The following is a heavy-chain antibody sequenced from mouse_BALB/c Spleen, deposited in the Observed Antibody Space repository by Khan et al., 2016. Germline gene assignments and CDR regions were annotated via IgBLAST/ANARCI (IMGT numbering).Heavy chain of an antibody. V-gene: IGHV1-9*01. CDR2: ILPGSGST. D-gene: IGHD4-1*01. Sequence: QVQLQQSGAELMKPGASVKISCRATGYTFSSYWIAWIKQRPGHGLEWIGQILPGSGSTHYNENFKGKATFTADTSSNTVYMQLSSLTSEDSAVYYCARNWAVDYWGQGTTLTVSS. J-gene: IGHJ2*01. CDR3: ARNWAVDY. CDR1: GYTFSSYW.